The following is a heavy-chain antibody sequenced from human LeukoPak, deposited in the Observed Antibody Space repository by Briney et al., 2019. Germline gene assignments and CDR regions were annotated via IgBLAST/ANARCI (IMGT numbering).Heavy chain of an antibody. V-gene: IGHV1-2*02. CDR1: GYTFTSYD. CDR2: INPNSGGT. CDR3: ARGRSGLLRPSTNYAT. D-gene: IGHD2-8*01. Sequence: ASVKVSCKASGYTFTSYDINWVRQATGQGLEWVGWINPNSGGTNYAQKFQGRVTMTRDTSISTAYMELSRLRSDDTAVYYCARGRSGLLRPSTNYATWGQGTLVTVSS. J-gene: IGHJ5*02.